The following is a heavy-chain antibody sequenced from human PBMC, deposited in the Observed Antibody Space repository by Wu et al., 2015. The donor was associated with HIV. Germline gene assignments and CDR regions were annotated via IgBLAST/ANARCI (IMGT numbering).Heavy chain of an antibody. D-gene: IGHD3-22*01. CDR1: GYIFTDYG. Sequence: VQLVQSGGEVKKPGASVKVACKPSGYIFTDYGIHWVRQAPGEGLEWMGWISAQNGNTKYAEKFQGRVTMTTETSSNTAYVELRSLRADDTAVYFCARGHYYDTSSSPVYWGPGTRVTVSS. CDR2: ISAQNGNT. J-gene: IGHJ4*02. CDR3: ARGHYYDTSSSPVY. V-gene: IGHV1-18*01.